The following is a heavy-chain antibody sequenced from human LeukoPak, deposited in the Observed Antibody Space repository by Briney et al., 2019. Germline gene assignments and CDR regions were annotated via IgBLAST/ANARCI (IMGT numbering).Heavy chain of an antibody. CDR3: ARSSGVDIVATSWIGIDY. Sequence: GESLKISCKGSGYSFSGYWIAWVRQMPGKGLEWMGIIYPGDSDTRYSPSFQGQVTISADKSISTAYLQWSSLKASDTAMYYCARSSGVDIVATSWIGIDYWGQGTLVTVSS. D-gene: IGHD5-12*01. V-gene: IGHV5-51*01. CDR1: GYSFSGYW. CDR2: IYPGDSDT. J-gene: IGHJ4*02.